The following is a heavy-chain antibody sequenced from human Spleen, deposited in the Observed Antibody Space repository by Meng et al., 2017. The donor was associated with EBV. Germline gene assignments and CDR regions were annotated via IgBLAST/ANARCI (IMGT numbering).Heavy chain of an antibody. V-gene: IGHV4-30-4*01. CDR1: GGSISSGGYD. Sequence: QLRLQESGPGLLKPSQTLSLTCAVSGGSISSGGYDWSWIRQPPGKGLEWIGYIYYSGSTYYNPSLKSRVTISVDMSKNQFSLKLSSVTAADTAVYYCARGGDSDYEHAYWGQGTLVTVSS. D-gene: IGHD5-12*01. CDR2: IYYSGST. J-gene: IGHJ4*02. CDR3: ARGGDSDYEHAY.